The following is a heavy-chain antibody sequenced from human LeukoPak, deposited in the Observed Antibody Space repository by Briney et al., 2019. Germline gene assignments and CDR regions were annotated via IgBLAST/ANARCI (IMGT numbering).Heavy chain of an antibody. D-gene: IGHD5-18*01. CDR1: GGTFSSYA. V-gene: IGHV1-69*01. CDR3: ARDRGWAGYTYGFYY. Sequence: GASVRVSCTASGGTFSSYAISWVRQAPGQGLEWMGGIIPIFGTANYAQKFQGRLTITADESTSTAYMELSSLRSEDTAVYYCARDRGWAGYTYGFYYWGQGTLVTVSS. CDR2: IIPIFGTA. J-gene: IGHJ4*02.